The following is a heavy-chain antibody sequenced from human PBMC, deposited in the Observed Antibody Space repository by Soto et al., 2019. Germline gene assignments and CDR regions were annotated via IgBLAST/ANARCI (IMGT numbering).Heavy chain of an antibody. D-gene: IGHD4-17*01. CDR1: GYTFTSYA. Sequence: ASVKVSCKASGYTFTSYAMHWVRQAPGQRLEWMGWINAGNGNTKYSQKFQGRVTITRDTSASTAYMELSSLRSEDTAVYYCARAGRYGDYFPSDYWGQGTLVTVSS. CDR2: INAGNGNT. J-gene: IGHJ4*02. CDR3: ARAGRYGDYFPSDY. V-gene: IGHV1-3*01.